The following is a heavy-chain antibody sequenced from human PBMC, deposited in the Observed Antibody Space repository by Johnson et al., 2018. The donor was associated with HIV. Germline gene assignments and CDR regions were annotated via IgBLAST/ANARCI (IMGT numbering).Heavy chain of an antibody. CDR2: ISYDGSNK. Sequence: QVQLVESGGGVVQPGRSLRLSCAASGFTFSSYAVHWVRQAPGKGLEWVAVISYDGSNKYYADSVKGRFTISRDNSKNTLYLQMNSLRAEDTAVYYCARLGVGATLDIWGQGTMVTVSS. CDR3: ARLGVGATLDI. V-gene: IGHV3-30-3*01. CDR1: GFTFSSYA. J-gene: IGHJ3*02. D-gene: IGHD1-26*01.